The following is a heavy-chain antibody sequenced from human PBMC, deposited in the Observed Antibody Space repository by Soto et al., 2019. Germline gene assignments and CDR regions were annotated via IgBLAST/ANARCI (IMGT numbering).Heavy chain of an antibody. Sequence: EVQLLESGGGLVQPGGSLRLSCVASGFTFSTYAISWVRQAPGKGLEWVSAISAGGGSTYYADSVKGRFTISRDNSINTLFMQMSSLRTEDTAVYYCAHPRGYGGFDAYDIWGQGAMVTVSS. CDR2: ISAGGGST. V-gene: IGHV3-23*01. J-gene: IGHJ3*02. CDR3: AHPRGYGGFDAYDI. D-gene: IGHD4-17*01. CDR1: GFTFSTYA.